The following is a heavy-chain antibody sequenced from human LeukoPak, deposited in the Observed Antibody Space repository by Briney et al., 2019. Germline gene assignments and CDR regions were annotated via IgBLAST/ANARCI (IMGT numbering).Heavy chain of an antibody. CDR3: AKSREEIRGLDAFDI. Sequence: PSETLSLTCTVSGGSISSSYYYWGWIRQPPGKGLEWIGYIYYSGSTYYNPSLKSRVALSVDTSKNQFSLKLSSLTAADTAVYYCAKSREEIRGLDAFDIWGQGTMVTVSS. CDR2: IYYSGST. V-gene: IGHV4-30-4*08. J-gene: IGHJ3*02. CDR1: GGSISSSYYY. D-gene: IGHD5-24*01.